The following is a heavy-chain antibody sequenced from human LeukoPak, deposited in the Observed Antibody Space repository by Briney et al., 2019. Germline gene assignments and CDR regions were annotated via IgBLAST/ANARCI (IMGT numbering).Heavy chain of an antibody. V-gene: IGHV1-69*05. CDR3: AKSGSSTGTTHRQFDP. CDR1: GGTFSSYA. D-gene: IGHD1-1*01. CDR2: IIPIFGTA. J-gene: IGHJ5*02. Sequence: SVKVSCKASGGTFSSYAISWVRQAPGQGLEWMGGIIPIFGTANYAQKFQGRVTITTDESTSTAYMELSSLRSEDTAVYYCAKSGSSTGTTHRQFDPWGQGTLVTVSS.